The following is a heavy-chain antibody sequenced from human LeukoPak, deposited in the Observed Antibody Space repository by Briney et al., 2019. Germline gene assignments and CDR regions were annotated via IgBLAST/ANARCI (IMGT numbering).Heavy chain of an antibody. CDR3: ARHAIPGDAFDI. CDR2: IYYSGST. V-gene: IGHV4-59*01. CDR1: GGSISSYY. Sequence: SETLSLTCTVSGGSISSYYWSWIRQPPGKGLEWIGYIYYSGSTNYNPSLNSRVTISVDTSKNQFSLKLSSVTAADTAVYYCARHAIPGDAFDIWGQGTMVTVSS. J-gene: IGHJ3*02.